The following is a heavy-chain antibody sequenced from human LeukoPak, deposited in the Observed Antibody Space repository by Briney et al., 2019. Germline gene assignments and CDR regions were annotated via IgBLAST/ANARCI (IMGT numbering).Heavy chain of an antibody. D-gene: IGHD6-19*01. Sequence: GGSLRLSCAASGFTFSIYAMNWVRQAPGKGLEYVSAISNNGGSTYYADSVKGRFTISRDNSKNTLYLQMSSLRTEDTAVYYCVKALGQWLVYYFDYWGQGTLVTVSS. CDR3: VKALGQWLVYYFDY. CDR1: GFTFSIYA. J-gene: IGHJ4*02. CDR2: ISNNGGST. V-gene: IGHV3-64D*09.